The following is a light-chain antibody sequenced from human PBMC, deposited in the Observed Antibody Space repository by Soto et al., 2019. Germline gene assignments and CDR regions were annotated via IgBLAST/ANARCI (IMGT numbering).Light chain of an antibody. CDR3: QQYNNWPMYT. CDR2: GAS. CDR1: QSVSSN. J-gene: IGKJ2*01. V-gene: IGKV3-15*01. Sequence: EIVMTQSPATLSVSPGDRATLSCRASQSVSSNLAWYQQKHGQAPRLLIYGASTRSTGIPARFSGSGSGTEFTLTISSLQSEDFAVYYCQQYNNWPMYTFGQGTKLEIK.